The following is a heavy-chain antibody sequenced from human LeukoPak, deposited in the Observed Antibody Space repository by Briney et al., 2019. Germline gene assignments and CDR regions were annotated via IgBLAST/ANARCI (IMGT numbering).Heavy chain of an antibody. Sequence: SETLSLTCAVYGGSFSGYYWSWIRQPPGKGLEWIGEINHSGSTNYNPSLKSRVTISVDTSKNQFSLKLSSVAAADTAVYYCASRAERYYYDSSGYYGYWGQGTLVTVSS. CDR1: GGSFSGYY. CDR3: ASRAERYYYDSSGYYGY. V-gene: IGHV4-34*01. CDR2: INHSGST. J-gene: IGHJ4*02. D-gene: IGHD3-22*01.